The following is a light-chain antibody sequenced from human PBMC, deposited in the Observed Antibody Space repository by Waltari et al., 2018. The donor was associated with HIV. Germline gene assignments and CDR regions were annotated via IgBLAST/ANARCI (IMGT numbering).Light chain of an antibody. CDR2: WAS. Sequence: DIVLTQSPDFLAVSLGERATINCKSSQSLLYPSRNRNYLTLYQQKPGQPPKLLIYWASTRASGVPDRFSGSGSGTDFTLTISSLQTEDVAVYYCQQYYSSRLTFGGGTKVGIQ. CDR3: QQYYSSRLT. CDR1: QSLLYPSRNRNY. J-gene: IGKJ4*01. V-gene: IGKV4-1*01.